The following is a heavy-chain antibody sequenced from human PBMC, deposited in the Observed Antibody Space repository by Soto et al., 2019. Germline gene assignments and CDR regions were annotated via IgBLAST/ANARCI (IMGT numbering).Heavy chain of an antibody. D-gene: IGHD3-10*01. CDR1: GGSISSYY. V-gene: IGHV4-59*01. CDR3: ARVILWFGDPHFDY. Sequence: SETLSLTCTVSGGSISSYYWSWIRQPPGKGLEWIGYIYYSGSTNYNPSLKSRVTISVDTSKNQFSLKLSSVTAADTAVYYCARVILWFGDPHFDYWGQGTLVTVSS. J-gene: IGHJ4*02. CDR2: IYYSGST.